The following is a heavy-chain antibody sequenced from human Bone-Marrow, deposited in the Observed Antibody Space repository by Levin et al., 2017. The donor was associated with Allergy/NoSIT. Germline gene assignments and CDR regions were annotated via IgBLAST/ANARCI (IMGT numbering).Heavy chain of an antibody. CDR1: GFTFSNVW. D-gene: IGHD2-21*02. CDR3: TTWFLVAAPAIPYYYYGMDV. V-gene: IGHV3-15*01. CDR2: IKSKTDGGTT. J-gene: IGHJ6*02. Sequence: SCAASGFTFSNVWMSWVRQAPGKGLEWVGRIKSKTDGGTTDYAALVKGRFTISRDDSKNTLYLQMNSLTPEDQALSYCTTWFLVAAPAIPYYYYGMDVGGPGTTVTVSS.